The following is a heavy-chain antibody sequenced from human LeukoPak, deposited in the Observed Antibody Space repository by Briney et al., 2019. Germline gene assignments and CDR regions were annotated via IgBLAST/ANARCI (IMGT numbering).Heavy chain of an antibody. CDR3: AKEMGPMVHGDY. CDR2: ISSDGSQK. CDR1: GFTFSSYA. D-gene: IGHD2-8*01. Sequence: GGSLRLSCAASGFTFSSYAMHWVRQAPGKGLEWVAIISSDGSQKFYADSVKGRFTISRDNSKNTLYLQMDSLTAEDTAEYYCAKEMGPMVHGDYWGQGTLVTVSS. V-gene: IGHV3-30*18. J-gene: IGHJ4*02.